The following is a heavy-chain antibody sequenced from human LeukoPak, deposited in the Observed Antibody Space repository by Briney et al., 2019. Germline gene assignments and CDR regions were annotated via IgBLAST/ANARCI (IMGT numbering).Heavy chain of an antibody. J-gene: IGHJ4*02. CDR1: GYTFTGYY. D-gene: IGHD3-10*01. CDR3: ARGKYYYGSGSYYTPHFDY. CDR2: IDPNSGGT. Sequence: ASVKVSCKASGYTFTGYYMHWVRQAPGQGLEWMGWIDPNSGGTNYAQKFQGRVTMTRDTSISTAYMELSRLRSDDTAVYYCARGKYYYGSGSYYTPHFDYWGQGTLVTVSS. V-gene: IGHV1-2*02.